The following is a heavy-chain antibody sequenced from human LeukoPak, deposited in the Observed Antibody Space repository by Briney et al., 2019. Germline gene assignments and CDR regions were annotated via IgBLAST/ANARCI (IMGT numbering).Heavy chain of an antibody. CDR2: INPKSGAT. D-gene: IGHD3/OR15-3a*01. CDR3: ARDISPGRTGYYSY. CDR1: GYTFTAYY. Sequence: ASVKVSCKASGYTFTAYYMHWVRQAPGQGLELMGWINPKSGATNFAQKFQGRVTMTRGTSISTAYMELRRLRSDDTAVYYCARDISPGRTGYYSYWGQGTLVTVSS. J-gene: IGHJ4*02. V-gene: IGHV1-2*02.